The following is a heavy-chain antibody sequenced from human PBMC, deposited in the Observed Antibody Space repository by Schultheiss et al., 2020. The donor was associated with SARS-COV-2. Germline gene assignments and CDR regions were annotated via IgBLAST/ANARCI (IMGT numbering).Heavy chain of an antibody. Sequence: ESLKISCKGSGYSFTSYWIGWVRQMPGKGLEWMGIIYPGDSDTRYSPSFQGQVTISADKSISTAYLQWSSLKASDTAMYYCARGEYYYDSSGYYGIDYWGQGTLVTVSS. CDR1: GYSFTSYW. V-gene: IGHV5-51*01. CDR3: ARGEYYYDSSGYYGIDY. CDR2: IYPGDSDT. J-gene: IGHJ4*02. D-gene: IGHD3-22*01.